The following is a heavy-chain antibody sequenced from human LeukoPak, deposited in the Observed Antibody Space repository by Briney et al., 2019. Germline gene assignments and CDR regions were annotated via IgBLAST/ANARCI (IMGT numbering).Heavy chain of an antibody. Sequence: GGSLRLSCAASGFTFSSSAMSWVRQAPGKGLEWVSGISGSGGSTYCADSVKGRFTISRDNFKNTLYLQMNSLRAEDTAAYYCAKAGSIRFDYWGQGTLVTVSS. CDR3: AKAGSIRFDY. V-gene: IGHV3-23*01. D-gene: IGHD1-26*01. CDR1: GFTFSSSA. CDR2: ISGSGGST. J-gene: IGHJ4*02.